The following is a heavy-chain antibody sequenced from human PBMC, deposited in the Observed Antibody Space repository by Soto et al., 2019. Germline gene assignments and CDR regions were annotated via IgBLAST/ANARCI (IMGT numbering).Heavy chain of an antibody. J-gene: IGHJ3*02. V-gene: IGHV1-3*01. CDR3: SRERSPGITIFGVVIMFDAFDI. D-gene: IGHD3-3*01. Sequence: ASVKVSCKASGYTFTSYAMHWVRQAPGQRLEWMGWINAGNGNTKYSQKFQGRVTITRDTSASTAYMELSSLRSEDTAVYYCSRERSPGITIFGVVIMFDAFDIWGQGTMVTVSS. CDR1: GYTFTSYA. CDR2: INAGNGNT.